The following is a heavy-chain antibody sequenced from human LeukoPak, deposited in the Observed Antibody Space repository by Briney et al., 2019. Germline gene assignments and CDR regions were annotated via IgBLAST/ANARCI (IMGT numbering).Heavy chain of an antibody. D-gene: IGHD3-22*01. V-gene: IGHV3-53*01. CDR2: IYSGGST. Sequence: GGSLRLSCAASGFTVSSNYMSWVRQAPGKGLEWVSVIYSGGSTYYADSVKGRFTISRDNSKNTLYLQMNSLRAEDTAVYYCARGYYYDSSGYYPPLDYWGQGTLVTVSS. CDR1: GFTVSSNY. CDR3: ARGYYYDSSGYYPPLDY. J-gene: IGHJ4*02.